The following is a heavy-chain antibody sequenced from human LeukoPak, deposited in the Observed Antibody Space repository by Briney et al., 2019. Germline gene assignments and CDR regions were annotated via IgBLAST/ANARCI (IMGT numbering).Heavy chain of an antibody. CDR1: GFTFGSYS. J-gene: IGHJ4*02. Sequence: GGSLRLSCAASGFTFGSYSMNWVRQAPGKGLEWVSSISSSSSYIYYADSVKGRFTISRDNAKNSLYLQMNSLRAEDTAVYYCARDGPYSSSVDYWGQGTLVTVSS. D-gene: IGHD6-6*01. CDR3: ARDGPYSSSVDY. V-gene: IGHV3-21*01. CDR2: ISSSSSYI.